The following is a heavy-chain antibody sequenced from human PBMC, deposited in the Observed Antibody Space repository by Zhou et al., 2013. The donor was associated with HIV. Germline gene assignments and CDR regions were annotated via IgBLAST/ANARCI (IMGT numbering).Heavy chain of an antibody. CDR3: ARGERILSP. J-gene: IGHJ4*02. CDR2: MNPDSGNT. Sequence: VQLVQSGAEVKKPGASVKVSCKASGYTFTSYDINWVRQATGQGLEWMGWMNPDSGNTGYAQKFQGRVTMTRNTSISTAYMGXLSSLRSEDTAVYYCARGERILSPWGQGTVVTVSS. CDR1: GYTFTSYD. V-gene: IGHV1-8*02. D-gene: IGHD2-21*01.